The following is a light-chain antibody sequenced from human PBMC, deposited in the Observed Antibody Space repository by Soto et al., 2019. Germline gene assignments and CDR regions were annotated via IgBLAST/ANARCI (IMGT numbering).Light chain of an antibody. V-gene: IGLV2-14*01. CDR3: SSYTAGGTI. CDR2: EVS. J-gene: IGLJ1*01. Sequence: QSVLTQPASLSGSPGQSITISCTGTSGDVGSYYYVSWYQQLPGKAPKLMISEVSNRPSGVSNRFSGSKSGNTASLTISGLQAEDEADYYCSSYTAGGTIFGTGTKVTVL. CDR1: SGDVGSYYY.